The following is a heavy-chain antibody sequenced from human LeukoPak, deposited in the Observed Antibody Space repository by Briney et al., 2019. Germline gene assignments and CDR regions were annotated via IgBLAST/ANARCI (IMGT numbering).Heavy chain of an antibody. D-gene: IGHD3-10*01. V-gene: IGHV3-7*01. CDR3: ARDGFITMVRGVMNWFDP. CDR1: GFTFSSYW. CDR2: IKQDGSEK. Sequence: GGSLRLSCAASGFTFSSYWMSWVRQAPGKGLEWVANIKQDGSEKYYVDSVKGRFTISRDNAKNSLYLQMNSLRAEDTAVYYCARDGFITMVRGVMNWFDPWGQGTLVTVSS. J-gene: IGHJ5*02.